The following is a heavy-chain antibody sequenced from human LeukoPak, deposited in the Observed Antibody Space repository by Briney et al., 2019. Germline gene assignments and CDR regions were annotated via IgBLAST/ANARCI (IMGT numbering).Heavy chain of an antibody. D-gene: IGHD1-26*01. CDR1: GYTFTSYG. V-gene: IGHV1-18*01. Sequence: ASVKVSCKASGYTFTSYGISWVRQAPGQGLEWMGWISAYNGNTNYAQELQGRVTMTTDTSTSTAYMELRSLRSDDTAVYYCARLLPVRWELLPGYYFDYWGQGTLVTVSS. J-gene: IGHJ4*02. CDR2: ISAYNGNT. CDR3: ARLLPVRWELLPGYYFDY.